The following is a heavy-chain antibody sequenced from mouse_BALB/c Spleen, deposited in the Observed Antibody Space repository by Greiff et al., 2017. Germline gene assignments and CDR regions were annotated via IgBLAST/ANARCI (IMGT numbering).Heavy chain of an antibody. D-gene: IGHD2-14*01. CDR3: ARDRGNYRYLYYAMDY. CDR2: ISDGGSYT. V-gene: IGHV5-4*02. Sequence: EVQVVESGGGLVKPGGSLKLSCAASGFTFSDYYMYWVRQTPEKRLEWVATISDGGSYTYYPDSVKGRFTISRDNAKNNLYLQMSSLKSEDTAMYYCARDRGNYRYLYYAMDYWGQGTSVTVSS. CDR1: GFTFSDYY. J-gene: IGHJ4*01.